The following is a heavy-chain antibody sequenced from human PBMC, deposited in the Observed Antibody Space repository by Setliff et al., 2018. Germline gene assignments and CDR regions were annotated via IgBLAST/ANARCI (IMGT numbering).Heavy chain of an antibody. V-gene: IGHV4-34*01. J-gene: IGHJ4*02. CDR1: GGSFSGYY. CDR2: TNHSGST. D-gene: IGHD3-16*01. CDR3: AGSLGGFDY. Sequence: SETLSLTCAVYGGSFSGYYWSWIRQPPGKGLEWIGETNHSGSTNYNPSLKSRVTISVDTSKNQFSLKLSSVTAADTAVYYCAGSLGGFDYWGQGTLVTVSS.